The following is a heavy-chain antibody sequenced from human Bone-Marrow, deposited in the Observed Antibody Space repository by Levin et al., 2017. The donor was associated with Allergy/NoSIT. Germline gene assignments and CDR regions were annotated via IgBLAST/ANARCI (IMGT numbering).Heavy chain of an antibody. J-gene: IGHJ4*01. CDR2: IIPLFGTA. Sequence: SVKVSCKASGGTFSSYAISWVRQAPGQGLEWMGWIIPLFGTATYAPPFPCRVTITADESTSTAYLELSSLRSEDTAVYYCARGASCDFWGGDFDYWGHGTLVTVSS. V-gene: IGHV1-69*13. CDR3: ARGASCDFWGGDFDY. CDR1: GGTFSSYA. D-gene: IGHD3-3*01.